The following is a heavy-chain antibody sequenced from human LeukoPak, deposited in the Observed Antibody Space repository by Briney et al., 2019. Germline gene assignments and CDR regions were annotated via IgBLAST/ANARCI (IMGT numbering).Heavy chain of an antibody. J-gene: IGHJ3*02. D-gene: IGHD6-19*01. CDR1: GGSFSGYY. CDR2: INHSGST. Sequence: SETLSLTCAVYGGSFSGYYWSWIRQPPGKGLEWIGEINHSGSTNYNPSLKSRVTISVDTSKNQFSLKLSSVTAADRAVYYCARASAPYSSGWYRGRAFDIWGQGTMVTVSS. CDR3: ARASAPYSSGWYRGRAFDI. V-gene: IGHV4-34*01.